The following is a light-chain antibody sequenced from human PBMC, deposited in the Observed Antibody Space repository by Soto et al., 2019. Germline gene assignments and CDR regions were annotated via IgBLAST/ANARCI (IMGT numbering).Light chain of an antibody. V-gene: IGKV3-20*01. J-gene: IGKJ4*01. CDR2: GAS. CDR1: QSVSTY. Sequence: EIVLTQSPGPLSWSPGERATLSCRASQSVSTYLAWYQQQPGRAPRLLIYGASNRATGIPDRFSGSGSGTDFTLTIRTLQPEDSAVYFCQQYGRTFGGGTKVEIK. CDR3: QQYGRT.